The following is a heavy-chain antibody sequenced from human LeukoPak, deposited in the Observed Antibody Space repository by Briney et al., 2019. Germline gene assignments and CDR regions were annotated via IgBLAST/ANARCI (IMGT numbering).Heavy chain of an antibody. CDR1: GFTFSNKW. CDR3: ARVGWEILNLHFDP. V-gene: IGHV3-7*03. CDR2: IKKDGSQT. J-gene: IGHJ5*02. Sequence: GGSLRLSCVGSGFTFSNKWMTWVRQAPGKGPEWVATIKKDGSQTYYVDSVKGRFTISRDNAQNSLYLQMNGLRVEDTAIYSCARVGWEILNLHFDPRGQGTLVTVSS. D-gene: IGHD1-14*01.